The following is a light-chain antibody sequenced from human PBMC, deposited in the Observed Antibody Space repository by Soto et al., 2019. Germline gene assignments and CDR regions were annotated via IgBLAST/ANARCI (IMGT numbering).Light chain of an antibody. CDR2: RNN. V-gene: IGLV1-47*01. Sequence: QYVLTQSPSASGTPGQRVTISCSGSRSNIGRNFAYWYQHVPGTAPRLLIQRNNERPSGVPDRFSGSKSGTSVSLAISGLRSDDEATYYCAAWDDTLDAQVFGGGTQLTVL. CDR1: RSNIGRNF. CDR3: AAWDDTLDAQV. J-gene: IGLJ3*02.